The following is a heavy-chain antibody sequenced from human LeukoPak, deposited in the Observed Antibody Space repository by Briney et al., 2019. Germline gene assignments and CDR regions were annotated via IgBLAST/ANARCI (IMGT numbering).Heavy chain of an antibody. V-gene: IGHV4-59*13. Sequence: KPSETLSLTCTVSGGSISSNYWSWIRQPPGKGLEWIGYCHYSGNTNYNPSLKSRATISVDMSKNQFSLTLNSVTAADTAVYYCARSASSTSRSAFDIWGQGTRVTASS. J-gene: IGHJ3*02. CDR3: ARSASSTSRSAFDI. CDR1: GGSISSNY. CDR2: CHYSGNT.